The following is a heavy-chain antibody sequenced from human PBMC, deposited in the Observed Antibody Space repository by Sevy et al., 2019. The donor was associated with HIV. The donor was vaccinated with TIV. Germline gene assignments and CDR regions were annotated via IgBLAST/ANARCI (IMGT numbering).Heavy chain of an antibody. CDR2: IYYNGHI. Sequence: SETLSLTCTVSGGPITSLYWNWIRQPPGKGREWIANIYYNGHINYNPSLKSRVTLSLDTSKNQFSLRLSSVTAADTAMYYCAGENAWGRGYSWGQGTLVTVSS. CDR3: AGENAWGRGYS. CDR1: GGPITSLY. J-gene: IGHJ4*02. D-gene: IGHD1-26*01. V-gene: IGHV4-59*08.